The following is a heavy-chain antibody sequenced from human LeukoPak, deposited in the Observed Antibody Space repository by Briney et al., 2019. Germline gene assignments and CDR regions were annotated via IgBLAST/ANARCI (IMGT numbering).Heavy chain of an antibody. D-gene: IGHD2-2*01. CDR3: ATVGYCSSTSCSDYYGMDV. Sequence: ASVKVSCKVSGYTLTELSMHWVRQAPGKGLEWMGGFDPEDGETIYAQKFQGRVTMPEDTSTDTAYMELSSLRSEDTALYYCATVGYCSSTSCSDYYGMDVWGQGTTVTVSS. V-gene: IGHV1-24*01. CDR2: FDPEDGET. CDR1: GYTLTELS. J-gene: IGHJ6*02.